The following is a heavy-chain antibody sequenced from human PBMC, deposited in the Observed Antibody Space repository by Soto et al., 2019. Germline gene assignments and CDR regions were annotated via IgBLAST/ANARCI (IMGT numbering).Heavy chain of an antibody. V-gene: IGHV1-69*04. Sequence: ASVKVSCKASGGTFSSYTISWVRQAPGQGLEWMGRIIPILGIANYAQKFQGRLTLTADKSTSTAYMDLTTLRSDDTAVYYCARDPGAASFDFWAQGTLVTVSS. CDR1: GGTFSSYT. D-gene: IGHD2-15*01. J-gene: IGHJ4*02. CDR2: IIPILGIA. CDR3: ARDPGAASFDF.